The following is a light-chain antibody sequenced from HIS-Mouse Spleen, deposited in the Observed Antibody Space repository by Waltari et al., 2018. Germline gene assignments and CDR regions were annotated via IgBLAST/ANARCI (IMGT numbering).Light chain of an antibody. Sequence: QSVLTQPPSASVTPGQRVTISCSGSSSHIGSNYVYWYQQPPGTAPKPLIYRNNQRPSGVPDRFSGSKSGTSASLAISGLRSEDEADYYCAAWDDSLSGPVFGGGTKLTVL. J-gene: IGLJ3*02. CDR3: AAWDDSLSGPV. CDR1: SSHIGSNY. CDR2: RNN. V-gene: IGLV1-47*01.